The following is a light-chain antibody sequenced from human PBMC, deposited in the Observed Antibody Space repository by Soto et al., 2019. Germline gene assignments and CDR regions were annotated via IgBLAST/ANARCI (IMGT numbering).Light chain of an antibody. CDR3: QSYDSSLSAVV. V-gene: IGLV2-11*01. CDR2: GNS. CDR1: SSDVGGYNY. Sequence: QSALTQPRSVSGSPGQSVTISCTGTSSDVGGYNYVSWYQQHPGKAPKLLIYGNSNRPSGVPDRFSGSKSGTSASLAITGLQAKDEADYYCQSYDSSLSAVVFGGGTKLTVL. J-gene: IGLJ2*01.